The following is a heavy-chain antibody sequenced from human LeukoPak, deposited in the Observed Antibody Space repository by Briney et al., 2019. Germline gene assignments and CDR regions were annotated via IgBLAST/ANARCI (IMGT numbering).Heavy chain of an antibody. V-gene: IGHV3-21*01. Sequence: GGSLRLSCAASGFTFSGSTMNWVRQAPGKGLEWVSFISTSSSYIYYADSVRGRFAISRDNSKNTLYLQMNSLRAEDTAVYYCAKRSAPRSGEGDYWGQGTLVTVSS. D-gene: IGHD3-10*01. CDR1: GFTFSGST. J-gene: IGHJ4*02. CDR2: ISTSSSYI. CDR3: AKRSAPRSGEGDY.